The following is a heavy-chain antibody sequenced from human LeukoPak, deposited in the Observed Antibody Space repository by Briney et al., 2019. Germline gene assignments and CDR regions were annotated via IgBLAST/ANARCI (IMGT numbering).Heavy chain of an antibody. J-gene: IGHJ6*02. Sequence: PSETLSLTCTVSGGSISSYYWSWIRQPPRQGLGWDGYIYYSGSTNYNPSLKSRVTISVDTSKNQFSLKLSSVTAADTAVYYCAAQALDTAMGGAATNGMDVWGQGTTVTVSS. CDR2: IYYSGST. CDR1: GGSISSYY. D-gene: IGHD5-18*01. V-gene: IGHV4-59*12. CDR3: AAQALDTAMGGAATNGMDV.